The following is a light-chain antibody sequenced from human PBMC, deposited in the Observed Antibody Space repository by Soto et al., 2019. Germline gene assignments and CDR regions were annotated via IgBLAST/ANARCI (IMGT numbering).Light chain of an antibody. CDR1: SSDVGGYNY. CDR3: SSYTSSSNVV. J-gene: IGLJ2*01. V-gene: IGLV2-14*01. CDR2: DVS. Sequence: QSALTQPASVSGSPGQSITISCTGTSSDVGGYNYVSWYQQHPGKGPKLMIYDVSNRPSGVSNRFSGSKSGNTASQTISGLQAEDDADYYCSSYTSSSNVVFGGGTKLTVL.